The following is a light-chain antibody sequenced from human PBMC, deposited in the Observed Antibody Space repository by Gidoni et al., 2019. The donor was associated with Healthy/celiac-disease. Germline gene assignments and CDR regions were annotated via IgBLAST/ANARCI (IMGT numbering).Light chain of an antibody. Sequence: DIQMTQSPSSLSASVGDRVTITCRASQGISNSLAWYQQKPGKAPKLLLYAASRLESGVPSRFSGSGSGTDYTLTISSLQPEDFATYYCQQYYSTPPTFXQXTKVEIK. CDR3: QQYYSTPPT. CDR2: AAS. J-gene: IGKJ1*01. CDR1: QGISNS. V-gene: IGKV1-NL1*01.